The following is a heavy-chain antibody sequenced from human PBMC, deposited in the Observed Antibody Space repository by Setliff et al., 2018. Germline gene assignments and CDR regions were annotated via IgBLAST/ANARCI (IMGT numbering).Heavy chain of an antibody. CDR3: ARAYYYASGNSHSYYMDV. Sequence: SETLSLTCTVSGGFINNGDYNWGWVRQPPGEGLECVGSLYYSGSTYYNPSLKSRVTISVDTSNNQLSLQLTSVSAADTAIYYCARAYYYASGNSHSYYMDVWGKGTAVTVSS. J-gene: IGHJ6*03. D-gene: IGHD3-10*01. CDR1: GGFINNGDYN. CDR2: LYYSGST. V-gene: IGHV4-39*01.